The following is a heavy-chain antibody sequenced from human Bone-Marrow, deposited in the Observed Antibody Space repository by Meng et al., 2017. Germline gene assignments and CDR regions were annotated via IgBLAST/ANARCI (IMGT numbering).Heavy chain of an antibody. CDR3: ARGNPFFDY. Sequence: GSLRLSCTVSGYSISSGYYWGWIRQPPGKGLEWIGNIYHSGSTCYNPSLQSRVTISFDMSKNQFSLKLTSVTAADTAVYYCARGNPFFDYWGHGTLVTVSS. CDR2: IYHSGST. CDR1: GYSISSGYY. J-gene: IGHJ4*01. V-gene: IGHV4-38-2*02.